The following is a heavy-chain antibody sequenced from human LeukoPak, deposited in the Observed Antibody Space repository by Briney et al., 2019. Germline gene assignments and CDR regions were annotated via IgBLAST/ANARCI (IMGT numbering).Heavy chain of an antibody. CDR3: AKEYDSGGYGANFDY. CDR2: VSSDGGTK. D-gene: IGHD3-10*01. Sequence: GGSLRLSCAASGFTFSSNYMSWVRRAPGKGLEWVAVVSSDGGTKYYADSVKGRFTISRDNSRNTMYLQMDSLRAEDTAVYYCAKEYDSGGYGANFDYWGQGTLVTVSS. J-gene: IGHJ4*02. CDR1: GFTFSSNY. V-gene: IGHV3-30*18.